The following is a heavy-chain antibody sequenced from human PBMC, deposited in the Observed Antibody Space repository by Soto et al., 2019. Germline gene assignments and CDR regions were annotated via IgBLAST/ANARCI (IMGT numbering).Heavy chain of an antibody. CDR2: IYDSGST. V-gene: IGHV4-30-4*01. CDR1: GGSISGGVGGLYY. D-gene: IGHD4-17*01. Sequence: QLQLRESGPGLVKPSETLSLTCTVSGGSISGGVGGLYYWSWIRQPPGKDLEWIGYIYDSGSTYYNPYLESRVTISVDTSKNQFALRLSSVTAADTAVYYCARQVIPLTTDWYFDLWGRGTLVTVSS. J-gene: IGHJ2*01. CDR3: ARQVIPLTTDWYFDL.